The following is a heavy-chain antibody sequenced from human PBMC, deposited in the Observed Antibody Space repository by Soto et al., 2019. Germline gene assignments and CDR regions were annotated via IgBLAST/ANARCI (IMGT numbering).Heavy chain of an antibody. D-gene: IGHD2-21*02. J-gene: IGHJ3*02. Sequence: ASVKVSCKASGYTFTSYDINWVLQDTGQGLEWMGWMNPNSGNTGYAQKFQGRVTMTRNTSISTAYMELSSLRSEDTAVYYCARGHRHIVVVTAPRGAFDIWGQGTMVTVS. CDR2: MNPNSGNT. V-gene: IGHV1-8*01. CDR3: ARGHRHIVVVTAPRGAFDI. CDR1: GYTFTSYD.